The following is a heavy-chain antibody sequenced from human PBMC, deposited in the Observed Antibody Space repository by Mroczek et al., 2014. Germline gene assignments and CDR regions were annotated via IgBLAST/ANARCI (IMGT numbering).Heavy chain of an antibody. D-gene: IGHD2-2*02. J-gene: IGHJ5*02. CDR2: IYTSGST. CDR1: GGSISSGSYY. CDR3: ARGYCSSTSCYTNWSDP. Sequence: QVQLQESGPGLVKPSQTLSLTCTVSGGSISSGSYYWSWIRQPAGKGLEWIGRIYTSGSTNYNPSLKSRVTISVDTSKNQFSLKLSSVTAADTAVYYCARGYCSSTSCYTNWSDPWGQGTLVTVSS. V-gene: IGHV4-61*02.